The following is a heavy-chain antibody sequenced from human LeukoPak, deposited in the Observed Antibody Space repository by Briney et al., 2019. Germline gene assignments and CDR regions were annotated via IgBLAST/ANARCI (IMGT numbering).Heavy chain of an antibody. J-gene: IGHJ4*02. D-gene: IGHD2-15*01. CDR2: ISYDGSNK. CDR3: ANVVEAATRAY. V-gene: IGHV3-30*18. Sequence: GRSLRLSCAASGFTFSSYGMHWVRQAPGKGLEGVAVISYDGSNKYYADSVKGRFTISRDNSKNTLYLQMNSLRAEDTAVYYCANVVEAATRAYWGQGTLVTVSS. CDR1: GFTFSSYG.